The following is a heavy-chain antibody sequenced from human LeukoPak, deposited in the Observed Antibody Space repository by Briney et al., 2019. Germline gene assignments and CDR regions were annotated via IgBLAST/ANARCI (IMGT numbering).Heavy chain of an antibody. CDR3: TRSQAAAAPGGPTSYWYFDL. Sequence: GGSLRLSCAASGFTFSGSAMHWVRQASAKGLEWVGRIRSKANSYATAYAESVKGRFTISRDDSKNTAYLQMNSLKTEDTAVYYCTRSQAAAAPGGPTSYWYFDLWGRGTLVTVSS. CDR1: GFTFSGSA. J-gene: IGHJ2*01. D-gene: IGHD6-13*01. CDR2: IRSKANSYAT. V-gene: IGHV3-73*01.